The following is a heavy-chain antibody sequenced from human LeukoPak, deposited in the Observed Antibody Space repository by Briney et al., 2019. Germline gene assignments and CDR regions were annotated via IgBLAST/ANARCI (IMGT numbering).Heavy chain of an antibody. J-gene: IGHJ2*01. D-gene: IGHD4-17*01. CDR3: ARTPTPSTVTTPRGWYFDL. V-gene: IGHV1-69*04. CDR2: IIPILGIA. CDR1: GGTFSSYA. Sequence: ASVKVSCKASGGTFSSYAIRWVRQAPGQGLEWMGRIIPILGIANYAQKFQGRVTITADKSTSTAYMELSSLRSEDTAVYYCARTPTPSTVTTPRGWYFDLWGRGTLVTVSS.